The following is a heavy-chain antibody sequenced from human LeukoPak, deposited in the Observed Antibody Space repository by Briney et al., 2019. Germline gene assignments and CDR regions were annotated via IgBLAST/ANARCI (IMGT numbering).Heavy chain of an antibody. CDR2: ITSSSSTI. D-gene: IGHD5-18*01. CDR3: ARVWDGYSGEDY. Sequence: GGSLRLSCAASGFTFSNYNTIWVRQAPGKGLECISYITSSSSTIHYADSVKGRFTISRDNAKKSLYLQMNSLRAEDTAVYYCARVWDGYSGEDYWGQGTLVTVSS. J-gene: IGHJ4*02. V-gene: IGHV3-48*01. CDR1: GFTFSNYN.